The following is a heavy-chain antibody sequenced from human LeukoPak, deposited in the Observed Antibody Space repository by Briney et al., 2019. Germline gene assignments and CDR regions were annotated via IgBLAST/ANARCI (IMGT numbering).Heavy chain of an antibody. CDR1: GGSISSYY. CDR2: TYYSGST. V-gene: IGHV4-59*01. J-gene: IGHJ3*02. Sequence: PSETLSLTCTVSGGSISSYYWSWIRQPPGKGLEWIGYTYYSGSTNYNPSLKSRVTISVDTSKNQFSLKLSSVTAADTAVYYCARLRQWLDAFDIWGQGTMVTVSS. D-gene: IGHD6-19*01. CDR3: ARLRQWLDAFDI.